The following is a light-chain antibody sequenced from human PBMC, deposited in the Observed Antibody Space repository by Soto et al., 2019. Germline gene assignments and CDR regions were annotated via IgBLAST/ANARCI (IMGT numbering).Light chain of an antibody. Sequence: QSALSQPASVSGSPGQSITISCTGTSSDVGGYDYVSWYQQHPGKVPKLMIYDVSSRPSGVSNRFSGSKSGNTASPTISGLRAEDEADDYCSAYASNSTLVFGGGTKLAVL. CDR2: DVS. V-gene: IGLV2-14*01. CDR1: SSDVGGYDY. J-gene: IGLJ2*01. CDR3: SAYASNSTLV.